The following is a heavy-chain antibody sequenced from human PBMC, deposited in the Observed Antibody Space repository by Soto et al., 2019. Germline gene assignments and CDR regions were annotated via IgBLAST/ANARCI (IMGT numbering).Heavy chain of an antibody. J-gene: IGHJ4*02. CDR1: GGSISSGNYY. CDR3: ATMGTPATGLYFFDY. V-gene: IGHV4-30-4*01. CDR2: ISYSGST. Sequence: QVQLQESGPGLVKPSQTLSLTCTVSGGSISSGNYYWSWIRQLPGKGLEWIGFISYSGSTYYSTSLKRRVTISVDTSTSQFSLNLSFVTAADTAVYYCATMGTPATGLYFFDYLGQGSLVTVSS. D-gene: IGHD2-15*01.